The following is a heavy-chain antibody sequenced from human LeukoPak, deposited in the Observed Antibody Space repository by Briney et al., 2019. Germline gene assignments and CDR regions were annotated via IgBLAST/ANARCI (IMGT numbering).Heavy chain of an antibody. V-gene: IGHV3-23*01. CDR3: AKSLGYCSSTSCYYYYYMDV. CDR2: ISGSGGST. Sequence: GGSLRLSCAASGFTFSSYAMSWVRQAPGKGLEWVSAISGSGGSTYYADSVKGRFTISRDNSKNTLYLQMNSLRAEDTAVYYCAKSLGYCSSTSCYYYYYMDVWGKGTTVTVSS. J-gene: IGHJ6*03. CDR1: GFTFSSYA. D-gene: IGHD2-2*01.